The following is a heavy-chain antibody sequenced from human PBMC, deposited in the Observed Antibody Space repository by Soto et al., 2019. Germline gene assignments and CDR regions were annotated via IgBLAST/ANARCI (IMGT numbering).Heavy chain of an antibody. J-gene: IGHJ6*02. CDR1: GGSIISSSYY. CDR2: IYYSGRT. Sequence: SETLSLTCTVSGGSIISSSYYWDWMRQPPGKGLEWIGSIYYSGRTYYNPSLKSRVTISVDTSKNQSSLKLSSVTAADTAVYYCARQRAVTAYYYYYYGMDVWGQGTTVTVSS. D-gene: IGHD2-21*02. V-gene: IGHV4-39*01. CDR3: ARQRAVTAYYYYYYGMDV.